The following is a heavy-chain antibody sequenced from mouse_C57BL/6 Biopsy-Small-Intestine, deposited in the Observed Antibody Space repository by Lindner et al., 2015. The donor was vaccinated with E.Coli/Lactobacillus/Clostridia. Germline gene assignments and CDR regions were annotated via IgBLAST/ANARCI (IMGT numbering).Heavy chain of an antibody. CDR1: GYTFTSYW. D-gene: IGHD2-4*01. V-gene: IGHV1-55*01. J-gene: IGHJ3*01. CDR2: IYPGSGST. CDR3: ARLDYDEGIAH. Sequence: VQLQESGAELVKPGASVKVSCKASGYTFTSYWMTWVMQRPGQGLEWIGDIYPGSGSTNQNEKFKSRATLTVDTSSSTVYMHLSGQTSEDSAVYYCARLDYDEGIAHWGQGTLVTVSA.